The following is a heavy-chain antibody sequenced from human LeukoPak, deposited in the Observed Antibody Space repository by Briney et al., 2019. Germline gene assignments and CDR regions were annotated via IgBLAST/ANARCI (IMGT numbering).Heavy chain of an antibody. V-gene: IGHV1-2*02. CDR1: GYTLTDYY. J-gene: IGHJ3*02. Sequence: ASVKVSCKASGYTLTDYYMHWVRQAPGQGLEWMGWINPNSGGTDYAQKFQGRVTMTRDTSISTAYMELSRLRSDDTAVYYCARRAPQGAFDIWGQGTMVTVSS. CDR2: INPNSGGT. CDR3: ARRAPQGAFDI.